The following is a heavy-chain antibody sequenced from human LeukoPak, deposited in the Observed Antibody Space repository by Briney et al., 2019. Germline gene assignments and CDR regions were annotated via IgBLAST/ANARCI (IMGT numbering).Heavy chain of an antibody. CDR1: GFTVSFNY. D-gene: IGHD6-19*01. CDR3: ARAQWRTYSYYYMDV. J-gene: IGHJ6*03. V-gene: IGHV3-53*01. CDR2: IYSGGSA. Sequence: GGSLRLSCAASGFTVSFNYMSWVRQAPGKGLEWISVIYSGGSAYYADSVKGQFTISRDDSKNTLYLQMNSLRAEDTAIYYCARAQWRTYSYYYMDVWGKGTTVTVSS.